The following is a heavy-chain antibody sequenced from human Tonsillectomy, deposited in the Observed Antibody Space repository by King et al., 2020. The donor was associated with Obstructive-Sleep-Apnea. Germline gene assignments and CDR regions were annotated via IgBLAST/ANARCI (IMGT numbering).Heavy chain of an antibody. CDR1: GGSFNNYA. Sequence: QLVQSGAAVKKPGSSVKVSCKASGGSFNNYAFGWVRQAPGEGLEWMGKIVPFFGTPDYAQKFQGRVTIGADESTSTTYMELSTLRSADTAIYYCAAYHVDTALKMDFWGQGTLVTVSS. CDR2: IVPFFGTP. D-gene: IGHD5-18*01. J-gene: IGHJ4*02. V-gene: IGHV1-69*15. CDR3: AAYHVDTALKMDF.